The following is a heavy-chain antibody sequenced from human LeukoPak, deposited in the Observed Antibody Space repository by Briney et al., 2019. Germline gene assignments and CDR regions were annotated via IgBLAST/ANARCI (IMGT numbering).Heavy chain of an antibody. Sequence: GGSLRLSCAASGFTFSSYTMNWVRQAPGKGLEWVSSISSSSIYIYYADSLKGRFTISRDNARNSLYLQMNSLRAEDTAVYYCARSRRDGYNLVDAFDIWGQGTMVTVSS. CDR1: GFTFSSYT. D-gene: IGHD5-24*01. CDR2: ISSSSIYI. V-gene: IGHV3-21*01. CDR3: ARSRRDGYNLVDAFDI. J-gene: IGHJ3*02.